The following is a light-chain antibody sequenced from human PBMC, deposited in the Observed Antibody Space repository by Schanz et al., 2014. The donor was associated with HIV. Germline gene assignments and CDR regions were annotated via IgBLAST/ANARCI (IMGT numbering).Light chain of an antibody. Sequence: QSALTQPPSASGSPGQSVTISCTGTSSDVGGYNYVSWYQQHPGKAPKLMIYEVSERPSGVPDRFSGSKSGNTASLTVSGLQADDEADYYCSSYADNNNPHVVFGGGTKLTVL. CDR2: EVS. V-gene: IGLV2-8*01. J-gene: IGLJ2*01. CDR3: SSYADNNNPHVV. CDR1: SSDVGGYNY.